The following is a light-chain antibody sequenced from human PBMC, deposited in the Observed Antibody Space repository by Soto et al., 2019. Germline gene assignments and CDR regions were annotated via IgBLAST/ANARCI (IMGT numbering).Light chain of an antibody. J-gene: IGLJ2*01. CDR3: AAWDDSLSALV. V-gene: IGLV1-40*01. Sequence: QSALTQPPSVSGAPGQRVTISCTGSSPNSGARYNVHWYQQLPGTAPKLLIYGNSNRPSGVPDRFSGSKSGTSASLAITGLQAEDEADYYCAAWDDSLSALVFGGGTKLTVL. CDR2: GNS. CDR1: SPNSGARYN.